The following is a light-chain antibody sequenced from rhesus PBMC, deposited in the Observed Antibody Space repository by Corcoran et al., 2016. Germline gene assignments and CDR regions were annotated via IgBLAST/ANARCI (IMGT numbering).Light chain of an antibody. J-gene: IGKJ3*01. CDR2: KAS. Sequence: DIQMTQSPSSLSASVGDTVTITCRASQSISSWLAWYQQKPGKAPKLLFYKASTLQSGGPSRFSGSGSGTTFTLTISSLQSEDFATYYCQQYSSSPFTFGPGTKLDIK. V-gene: IGKV1-22*01. CDR3: QQYSSSPFT. CDR1: QSISSW.